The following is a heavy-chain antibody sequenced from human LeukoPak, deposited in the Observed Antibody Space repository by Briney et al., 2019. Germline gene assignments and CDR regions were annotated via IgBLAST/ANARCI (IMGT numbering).Heavy chain of an antibody. CDR2: IRYDGTNQ. D-gene: IGHD2-15*01. CDR3: AKAPRSDCSGGSCYVDY. V-gene: IGHV3-30*01. CDR1: GFTFSSYA. J-gene: IGHJ4*02. Sequence: GGSLRLSCAASGFTFSSYAMHWVRQSPGKGLEWVALIRYDGTNQYYADSVKGRFSISRDNSKNTLFLQMTSLRAEDTAAYYCAKAPRSDCSGGSCYVDYWGQGTLVTVSS.